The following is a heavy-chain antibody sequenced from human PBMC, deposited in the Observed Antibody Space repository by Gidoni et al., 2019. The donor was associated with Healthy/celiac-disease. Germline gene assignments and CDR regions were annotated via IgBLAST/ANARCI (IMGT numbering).Heavy chain of an antibody. CDR1: GFPFSRYG. Sequence: QVQLVESGGGVVQPGRSLRLSCAASGFPFSRYGMHWVRQAPGKGLEWVAVIWYDRSNKYYTDSVKGRFTISRDNSKNTLYLQMNSLRAEDTAVYYCARDTDIAAAGTAFDYWGQGTLVTVSS. V-gene: IGHV3-33*01. J-gene: IGHJ4*02. CDR3: ARDTDIAAAGTAFDY. CDR2: IWYDRSNK. D-gene: IGHD6-13*01.